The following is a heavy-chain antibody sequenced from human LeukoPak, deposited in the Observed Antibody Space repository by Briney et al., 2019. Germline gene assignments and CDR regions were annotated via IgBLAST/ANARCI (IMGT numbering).Heavy chain of an antibody. CDR1: GFTFSSYG. CDR2: ISSNGGIT. CDR3: ARLVWSGSYYFDY. D-gene: IGHD1-26*01. J-gene: IGHJ4*02. Sequence: GGSLRLSCAASGFTFSSYGMSWVRQAPGKGLEWVSPISSNGGITYYADSVKGRFTISRDNSKNTLYLQMNSLRAEGTAVYYCARLVWSGSYYFDYWGQGTLVTVSS. V-gene: IGHV3-23*01.